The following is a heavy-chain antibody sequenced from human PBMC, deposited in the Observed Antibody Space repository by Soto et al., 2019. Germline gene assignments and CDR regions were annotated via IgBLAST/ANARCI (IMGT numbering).Heavy chain of an antibody. V-gene: IGHV3-21*01. D-gene: IGHD1-26*01. CDR1: GFTFSSYS. CDR3: ARESGSYFLGLDY. Sequence: EVQLVESGGGLVKPGGSLRLSCAASGFTFSSYSMNWVRQAPGKGLEWVSSISSSSSYIYYADSVKGRFTISRDNAKNTLYLQMNIMRAGDTAVYYCARESGSYFLGLDYWGQGTRVTVSS. J-gene: IGHJ4*02. CDR2: ISSSSSYI.